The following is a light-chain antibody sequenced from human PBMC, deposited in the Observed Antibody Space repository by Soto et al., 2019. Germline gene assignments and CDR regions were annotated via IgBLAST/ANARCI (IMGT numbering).Light chain of an antibody. CDR2: AAS. CDR3: QQYYSYPLT. V-gene: IGKV1-8*01. CDR1: QGISSY. J-gene: IGKJ4*01. Sequence: AIRMTQSPSSFSASTGDRVTITCRASQGISSYLSWYQQKPAKAPKLLIYAASTLQSGVPSRFSGSGSGTAFTLTISCLQSEDFATYYCQQYYSYPLTFGGGTKVEIK.